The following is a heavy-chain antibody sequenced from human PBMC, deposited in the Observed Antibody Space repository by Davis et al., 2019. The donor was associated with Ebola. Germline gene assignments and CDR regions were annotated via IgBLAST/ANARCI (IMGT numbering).Heavy chain of an antibody. CDR1: GYTFTASY. CDR3: ARDREAAAAGYYGMDV. V-gene: IGHV1-2*06. D-gene: IGHD6-13*01. J-gene: IGHJ6*04. CDR2: INPNGGGT. Sequence: ASVKVSCKASGYTFTASYIHWVRQAPGQGLEWMGRINPNGGGTVYAQKFQGRVTMTRDTSISTTYMDLSRLISDDTAVYYCARDREAAAAGYYGMDVWGKGTAVTVSS.